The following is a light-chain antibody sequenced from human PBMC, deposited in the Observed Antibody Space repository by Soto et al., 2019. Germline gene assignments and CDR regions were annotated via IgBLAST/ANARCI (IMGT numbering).Light chain of an antibody. CDR3: QQYDAWPLT. Sequence: DKLMSQSPATLSVSPGERVTLSCRASQNIHNHMSWFLQKPGQTPRLLIYDAIIRAADVPARFSGSWSGTEFTITINSFQSEDFAVYYCQQYDAWPLTFGGGTKLEIK. CDR2: DAI. CDR1: QNIHNH. V-gene: IGKV3-15*01. J-gene: IGKJ4*01.